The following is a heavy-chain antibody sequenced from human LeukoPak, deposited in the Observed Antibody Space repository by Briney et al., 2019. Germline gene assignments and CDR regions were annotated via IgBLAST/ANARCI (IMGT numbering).Heavy chain of an antibody. CDR1: GFTFSASW. CDR2: MNPDGTEV. D-gene: IGHD3-3*01. CDR3: TRKRAFDSLDC. V-gene: IGHV3-7*01. J-gene: IGHJ4*02. Sequence: GGSLRLSCAASGFTFSASWMLWVRQAPGKGMEWVASMNPDGTEVIYVNSVRGRFTISRDHPESSLYMQMNSLRTADPALYYSTRKRAFDSLDCWGQGTLVTVST.